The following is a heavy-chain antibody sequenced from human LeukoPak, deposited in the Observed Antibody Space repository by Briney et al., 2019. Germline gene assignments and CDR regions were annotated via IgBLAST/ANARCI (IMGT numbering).Heavy chain of an antibody. CDR1: GFTFSSYS. Sequence: PGGSLRLSCAASGFTFSSYSMNWVRQAPGKGLEWVSSISSSSYIYYADSVKGRFTISRDNAKNSVSLHMNRLSVEDTAVYYCVAYKFLLSWSAFDFWGRGTMVTVSS. CDR2: ISSSSYI. CDR3: VAYKFLLSWSAFDF. D-gene: IGHD6-13*01. V-gene: IGHV3-21*01. J-gene: IGHJ3*01.